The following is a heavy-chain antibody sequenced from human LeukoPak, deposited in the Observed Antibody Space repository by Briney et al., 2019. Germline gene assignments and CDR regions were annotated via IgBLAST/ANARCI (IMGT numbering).Heavy chain of an antibody. J-gene: IGHJ2*01. Sequence: SETLSLTCSVSGGSISSNGYYWGWIRQPPGKGLEWIGSIYYSGSTFDNPSLKSRVTISMDKSRNQFSLRLSSVTAADTAVYYCASNQWPSWYFDLWGRGTLVTVSA. CDR1: GGSISSNGYY. CDR3: ASNQWPSWYFDL. V-gene: IGHV4-39*07. D-gene: IGHD6-19*01. CDR2: IYYSGST.